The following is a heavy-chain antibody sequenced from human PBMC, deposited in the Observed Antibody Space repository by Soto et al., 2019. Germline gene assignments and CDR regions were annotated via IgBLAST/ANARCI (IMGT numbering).Heavy chain of an antibody. D-gene: IGHD6-6*01. CDR1: GGTFSSYA. J-gene: IGHJ3*02. Sequence: QVQLVQSGAEVKKPGSSVKVSCKASGGTFSSYAISWVRQAPGQGLEWMGGSIPIFGTANYAQKFQGRVTICADESTSTAYMDLSRLGVEDIAVYYCASEPRIAARLVMERGAFDIWGQGTMVTVSS. CDR2: SIPIFGTA. V-gene: IGHV1-69*12. CDR3: ASEPRIAARLVMERGAFDI.